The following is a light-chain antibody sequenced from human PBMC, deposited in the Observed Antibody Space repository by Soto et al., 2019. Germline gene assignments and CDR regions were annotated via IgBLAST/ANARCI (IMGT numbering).Light chain of an antibody. CDR2: EVS. V-gene: IGLV2-14*01. Sequence: QSALTQPASVSGSPGQSITISCTGTSSDVGGYNYVSWYQQHPGKAPKVMIYEVSNRPSGVSNRFSGSKSGNTASLTISGLQAEDEADNYCSSFTSSGTRVFGTGTKGTVL. CDR1: SSDVGGYNY. CDR3: SSFTSSGTRV. J-gene: IGLJ1*01.